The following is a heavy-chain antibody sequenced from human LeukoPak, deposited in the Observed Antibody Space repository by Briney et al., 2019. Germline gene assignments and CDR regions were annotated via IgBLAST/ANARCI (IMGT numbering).Heavy chain of an antibody. J-gene: IGHJ6*02. Sequence: GGSLRLSCAASGFTVSSNYMCWVRQAPGKGLEWVSVIYSGGSTYYADSVKGRFTISRDNSKNTLYLQMNSLRAEDTAVYYCARGLFYYYYGMDVWGQGTTVTVSS. CDR2: IYSGGST. D-gene: IGHD4/OR15-4a*01. CDR3: ARGLFYYYYGMDV. CDR1: GFTVSSNY. V-gene: IGHV3-66*01.